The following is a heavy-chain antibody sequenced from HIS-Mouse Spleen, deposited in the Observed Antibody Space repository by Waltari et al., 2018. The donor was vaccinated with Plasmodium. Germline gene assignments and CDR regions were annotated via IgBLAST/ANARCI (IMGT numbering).Heavy chain of an antibody. Sequence: QVQLVHSGAEVKNPGASVKVSCNASGYTFPCYDLNWVRQATGQGLEWMGWMNPNSGNTGYAQKFQGRVTMTRNTSISTAYMELSSLRSEDTAVYYCARGAPNAFDIWGQGTMVTVSS. V-gene: IGHV1-8*01. CDR1: GYTFPCYD. CDR2: MNPNSGNT. J-gene: IGHJ3*02. CDR3: ARGAPNAFDI.